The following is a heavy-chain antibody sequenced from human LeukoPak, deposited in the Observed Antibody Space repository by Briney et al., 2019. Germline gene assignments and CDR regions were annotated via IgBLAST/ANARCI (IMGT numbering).Heavy chain of an antibody. Sequence: QPGGSLRLSCAASGFSFSSYGMHWVRQAPGKGLEWVAVIWYDGSNKYYADSVKGRFTISRDISKNTLYLQMNSLRAEDTAVYYCARGPPGGPGSSSCYLNYWGQGTLVTVSS. V-gene: IGHV3-33*01. CDR2: IWYDGSNK. D-gene: IGHD2-2*01. CDR3: ARGPPGGPGSSSCYLNY. CDR1: GFSFSSYG. J-gene: IGHJ4*02.